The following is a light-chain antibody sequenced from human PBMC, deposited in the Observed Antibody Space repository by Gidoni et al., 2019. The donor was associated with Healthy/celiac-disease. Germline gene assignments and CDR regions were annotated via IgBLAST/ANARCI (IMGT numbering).Light chain of an antibody. CDR3: QVWDSSSDHPNYV. J-gene: IGLJ1*01. CDR2: DDS. CDR1: NIGSKS. Sequence: SSVLTQPPPRPRAPGHTARITCGGKNIGSKSVHWYQQKPGQAPVLVVYDDSDRPSGIPERFSGSNSGNTATLTISRVEAGDEADYYCQVWDSSSDHPNYVFGTGTKVTVL. V-gene: IGLV3-21*02.